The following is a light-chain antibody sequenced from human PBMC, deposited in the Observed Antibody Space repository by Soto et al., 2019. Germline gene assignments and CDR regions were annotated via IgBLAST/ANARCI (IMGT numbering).Light chain of an antibody. CDR1: QSVSSY. J-gene: IGKJ5*01. CDR2: YAS. V-gene: IGKV3-11*01. Sequence: EIVLTQSPATLSLSPGERATLSCRASQSVSSYLAWYQQKPGQAPRLLIYYASNRATGIPARFSGSGSGTDFPLTISSLEPEDFALYYCQLRSTFGQGTLLVMK. CDR3: QLRST.